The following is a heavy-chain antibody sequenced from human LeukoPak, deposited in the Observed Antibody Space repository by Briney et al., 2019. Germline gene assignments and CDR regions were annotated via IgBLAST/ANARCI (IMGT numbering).Heavy chain of an antibody. CDR3: ARLPNLFYDFWFHRLTAHSPTASGYMDV. V-gene: IGHV4-59*08. Sequence: SETLSLTCTVSGGSISSYYWSWIRQPPGKGLEWIGYIYYSGSTNYNPSLKSRVTISVDTSKNQFSLKLSSVTAADTAVYYCARLPNLFYDFWFHRLTAHSPTASGYMDVWGKGTTVTVSS. D-gene: IGHD3-3*01. J-gene: IGHJ6*03. CDR2: IYYSGST. CDR1: GGSISSYY.